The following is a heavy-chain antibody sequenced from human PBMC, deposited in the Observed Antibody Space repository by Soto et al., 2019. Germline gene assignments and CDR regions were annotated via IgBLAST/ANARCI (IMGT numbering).Heavy chain of an antibody. CDR1: GYTFTNYY. J-gene: IGHJ6*02. CDR3: ARSDSEYYGLDV. V-gene: IGHV1-46*01. CDR2: INTGSGNT. Sequence: QVQVVQSGAEVKRPGASVTVSCKASGYTFTNYYIHCVRQAPGQGLEWMGIINTGSGNTSYAQKFQGRVCMTRDTSTRTVYMELSSLRSEDTAVYYCARSDSEYYGLDVRGQGTTVTVSS.